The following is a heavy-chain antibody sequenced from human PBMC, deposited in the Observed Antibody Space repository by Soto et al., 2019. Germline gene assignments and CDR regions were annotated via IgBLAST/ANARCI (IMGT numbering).Heavy chain of an antibody. Sequence: QVHLVQSGAEVKKPGASVKVSCKASGYTFTSYGISWVRQAPGQGLEWMGWISAYNGNTNYAQNRQGRVTMTTDTSTSTAYMELSSLSSDDTAVYYCARDDCTNGVCYLSDYWGQGTLVTVSS. CDR2: ISAYNGNT. J-gene: IGHJ4*02. CDR3: ARDDCTNGVCYLSDY. CDR1: GYTFTSYG. V-gene: IGHV1-18*01. D-gene: IGHD2-8*01.